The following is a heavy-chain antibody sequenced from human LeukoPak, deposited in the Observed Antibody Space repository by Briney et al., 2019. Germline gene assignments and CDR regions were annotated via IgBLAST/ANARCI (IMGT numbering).Heavy chain of an antibody. D-gene: IGHD6-13*01. CDR2: INPSGGST. J-gene: IGHJ4*02. CDR1: GYTFTSYY. V-gene: IGHV1-46*01. CDR3: ARDLIAAAAGAVLYYFDY. Sequence: ASVKVSCKASGYTFTSYYMHWVRQAPRQGLEWMGIINPSGGSTSYAQKFQGRVTMTRDTSTSTVYMELSSLRSEDTAVYYCARDLIAAAAGAVLYYFDYWGQGTLVTVSS.